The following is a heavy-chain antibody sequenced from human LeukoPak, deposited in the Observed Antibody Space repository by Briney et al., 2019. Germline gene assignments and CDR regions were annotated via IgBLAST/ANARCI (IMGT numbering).Heavy chain of an antibody. D-gene: IGHD3-10*01. V-gene: IGHV4-34*01. Sequence: SETLSLTCAVYGGSFSGYYWSWIRQPPGKGLEWIGEINHSGSTNYNPSLKSRVTISVDTSKNQFSLKLSSVTAADTAVYYCARRRYYYGSGSLRGAFDIWGQGTMVTVSS. J-gene: IGHJ3*02. CDR3: ARRRYYYGSGSLRGAFDI. CDR1: GGSFSGYY. CDR2: INHSGST.